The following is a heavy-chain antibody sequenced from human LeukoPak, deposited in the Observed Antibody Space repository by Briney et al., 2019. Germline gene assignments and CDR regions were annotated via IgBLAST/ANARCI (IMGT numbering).Heavy chain of an antibody. CDR1: GGSINTYY. J-gene: IGHJ4*02. V-gene: IGHV4-59*01. CDR3: ARDRELGY. CDR2: ISYSGST. D-gene: IGHD1-1*01. Sequence: SETLSLTCTVSGGSINTYYWSWLRQPPGKGLEWIGFISYSGSTDYNPSLKGRVTISVDTSKNQFSLKLSSVTAADTAVYYCARDRELGYWGQGTLVTVSS.